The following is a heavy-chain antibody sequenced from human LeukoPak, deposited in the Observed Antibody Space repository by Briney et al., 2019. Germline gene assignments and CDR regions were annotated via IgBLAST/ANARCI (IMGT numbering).Heavy chain of an antibody. CDR2: ISGDGSST. CDR3: ARRVRSTGWYIFDF. J-gene: IGHJ4*02. D-gene: IGHD6-19*01. Sequence: GGSLRLSCAASGFTFSNHWMHWVRQAPGKGLVWVSRISGDGSSTSYADSVKGRFTISRDNAKNTRYLQMNSLRAEDTAVYYCARRVRSTGWYIFDFWGQGTLVTVSS. CDR1: GFTFSNHW. V-gene: IGHV3-74*01.